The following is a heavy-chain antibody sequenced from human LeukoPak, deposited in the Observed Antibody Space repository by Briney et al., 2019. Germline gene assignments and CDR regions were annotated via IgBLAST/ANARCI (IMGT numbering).Heavy chain of an antibody. J-gene: IGHJ4*02. CDR1: GFTFPNSA. V-gene: IGHV3-23*01. CDR2: IGGSAGRT. D-gene: IGHD5-12*01. CDR3: AKSRNSGCPRGFDS. Sequence: GGSLRLSCAASGFTFPNSAMNWVRQAPGKGLEWVSTIGGSAGRTYYADSVKGRFTISRDNSKNTLYLQMNSLRAEDTAIYYCAKSRNSGCPRGFDSWGQGTLVTVSS.